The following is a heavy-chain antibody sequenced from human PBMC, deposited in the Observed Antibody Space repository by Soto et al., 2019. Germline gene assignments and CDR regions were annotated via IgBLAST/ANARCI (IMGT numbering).Heavy chain of an antibody. Sequence: ASVKVSCKFSGYTLTEFSMHWVRQAAGKGLEWMGGFNPEDGETIYAQKLQGRVTMTTDTSTTTANMELRSLRSDDTAVYYCARDLGGFPDYWGQGTLVTVS. CDR1: GYTLTEFS. CDR2: FNPEDGET. J-gene: IGHJ4*02. V-gene: IGHV1-24*01. D-gene: IGHD5-12*01. CDR3: ARDLGGFPDY.